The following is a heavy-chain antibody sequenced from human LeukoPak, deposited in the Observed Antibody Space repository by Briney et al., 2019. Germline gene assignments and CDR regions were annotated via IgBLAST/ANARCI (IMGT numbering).Heavy chain of an antibody. CDR1: GGSISSYY. Sequence: PSETLSLTCTVSGGSISSYYWSWLRQPPGKGLEWIGYIYYSGSTNYNPSLKSRVTISVDTSKNQFSLKLSSVTAADTAVYYCARMLLWFGEFPIPRFDPWGQGTLVTVSS. J-gene: IGHJ5*02. V-gene: IGHV4-59*01. CDR3: ARMLLWFGEFPIPRFDP. D-gene: IGHD3-10*01. CDR2: IYYSGST.